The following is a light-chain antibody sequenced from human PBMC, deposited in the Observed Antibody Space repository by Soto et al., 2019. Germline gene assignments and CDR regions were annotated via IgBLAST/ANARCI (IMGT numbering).Light chain of an antibody. V-gene: IGKV3-20*01. CDR3: QQFSSYPLT. CDR1: QTVRNNY. Sequence: EFVLTQSPGPLSLSPGEIATLSCRASQTVRNNYLAWYQQKPGQAPRLLIYDASRRATGIPDRFSGGGSGTDFTLTISRLEPEDFAVYYSQQFSSYPLTVGGRTKVGIK. CDR2: DAS. J-gene: IGKJ4*01.